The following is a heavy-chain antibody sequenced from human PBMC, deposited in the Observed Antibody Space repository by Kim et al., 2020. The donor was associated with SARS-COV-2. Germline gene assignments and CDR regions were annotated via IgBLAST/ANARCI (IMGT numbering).Heavy chain of an antibody. V-gene: IGHV3-72*01. CDR1: GFTFSDHY. J-gene: IGHJ4*02. D-gene: IGHD1-26*01. CDR3: TRSYSGSYYDFDY. Sequence: GGSLRLSCVVSGFTFSDHYIDWVRQAPGKGLDWVARSRNKANSYTTEYAASVRGRFTISRDGSKNSVYLQMNSLKTEDTAVYYCTRSYSGSYYDFDYWGRGTLVTVSS. CDR2: SRNKANSYTT.